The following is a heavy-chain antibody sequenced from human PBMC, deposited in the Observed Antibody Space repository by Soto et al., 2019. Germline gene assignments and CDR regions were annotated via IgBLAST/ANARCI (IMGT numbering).Heavy chain of an antibody. D-gene: IGHD4-17*01. V-gene: IGHV4-59*01. Sequence: SXTLSLTCTVSGGTISSDSWSWIRQPPGKALEWIGYFYNSGTTKYNPSLRSRCTISADTYKNQFFLKLNSVTAADTAVYYCARGGLTKFDSWGQGSLVTSPQ. J-gene: IGHJ4*02. CDR2: FYNSGTT. CDR1: GGTISSDS. CDR3: ARGGLTKFDS.